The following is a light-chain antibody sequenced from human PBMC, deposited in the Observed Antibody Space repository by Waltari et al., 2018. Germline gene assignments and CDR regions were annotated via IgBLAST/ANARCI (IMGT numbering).Light chain of an antibody. CDR3: QQYNNYPYT. V-gene: IGKV1-5*03. J-gene: IGKJ2*01. CDR1: QSISSW. CDR2: KAS. Sequence: DIQVTQSPSTLSASLGDRVTITCRASQSISSWLAWYQQKPGKAPKILSKKASSLESGVPSRFTGSGSGTEFTLTISSLQPDDFATYYCQQYNNYPYTFGQGTKLEIK.